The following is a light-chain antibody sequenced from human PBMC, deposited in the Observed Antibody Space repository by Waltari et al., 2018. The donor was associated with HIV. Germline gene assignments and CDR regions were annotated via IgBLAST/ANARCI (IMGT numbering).Light chain of an antibody. V-gene: IGLV2-23*01. CDR1: SSDVGSYNL. Sequence: QSALTQPASVSGSPDQSITISCTGTSSDVGSYNLVSWYQQHPGKAPNLMIYEGSKRPSGVSNRFSGSKSGNTASLTISGLQAEDEADYYCCSYAGSSTFVVFGGGTKLTVL. CDR3: CSYAGSSTFVV. CDR2: EGS. J-gene: IGLJ2*01.